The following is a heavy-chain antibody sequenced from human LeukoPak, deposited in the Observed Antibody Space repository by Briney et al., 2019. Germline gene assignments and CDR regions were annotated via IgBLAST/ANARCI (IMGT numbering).Heavy chain of an antibody. CDR3: ATGSGIVGATGPSDY. D-gene: IGHD1-26*01. CDR2: MNPNSGNT. CDR1: GYIFTSYD. J-gene: IGHJ4*02. V-gene: IGHV1-8*01. Sequence: GASVKVSCKASGYIFTSYDINWVRQAPGQGLEWMGWMNPNSGNTGYAQRFQGRVSMTRSTLISTAYMELSSLTSEDTAVYYCATGSGIVGATGPSDYWGQGTLVTVS.